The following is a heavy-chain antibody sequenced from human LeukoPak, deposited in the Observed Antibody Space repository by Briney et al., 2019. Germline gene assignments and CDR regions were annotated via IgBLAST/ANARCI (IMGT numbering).Heavy chain of an antibody. D-gene: IGHD1-1*01. CDR2: ISVYMGNT. J-gene: IGHJ4*02. CDR3: ARERPHNLDY. CDR1: GYTFTSYG. Sequence: ASVKVSCKASGYTFTSYGISWLRQAPGQGLEWMGWISVYMGNTNYAQKLQGRVTMTTDTSTNTAYMELRSLRSDDTAVYYCARERPHNLDYWGQGTLVIVSS. V-gene: IGHV1-18*01.